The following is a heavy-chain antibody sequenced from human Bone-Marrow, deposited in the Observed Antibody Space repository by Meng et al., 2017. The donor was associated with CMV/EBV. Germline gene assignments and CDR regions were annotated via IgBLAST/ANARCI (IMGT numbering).Heavy chain of an antibody. J-gene: IGHJ6*02. CDR2: INPNSGGT. D-gene: IGHD2-2*01. V-gene: IGHV1-2*02. CDR1: GYTFTGYY. Sequence: ASVKVSCKASGYTFTGYYMHWVRQAPGQGLEWMGWINPNSGGTNYAQKFQGRVTMTRDTSISTAYMELSRLRSDDTAVYYCARVVPASIPHYYYGMYVWGQGTTVTVSS. CDR3: ARVVPASIPHYYYGMYV.